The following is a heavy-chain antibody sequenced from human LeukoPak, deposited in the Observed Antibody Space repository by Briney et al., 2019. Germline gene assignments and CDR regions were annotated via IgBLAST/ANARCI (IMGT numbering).Heavy chain of an antibody. CDR1: GWSFSGYY. CDR3: AGGWWLDNWFDP. J-gene: IGHJ5*02. V-gene: IGHV4-34*01. Sequence: SETLSLTCAVYGWSFSGYYWSWIRQPPGKGLEWMGNINYSGSTNYNPSLKRRVTTTVNTYNNQFSLKQSSVTAAETTVYSWAGGWWLDNWFDPSGQGALVTVSS. CDR2: INYSGST. D-gene: IGHD2-15*01.